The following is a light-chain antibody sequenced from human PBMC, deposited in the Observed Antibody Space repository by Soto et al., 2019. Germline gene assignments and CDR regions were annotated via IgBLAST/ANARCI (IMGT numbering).Light chain of an antibody. CDR3: QQYDSYPLT. V-gene: IGKV1-16*02. CDR2: AAS. CDR1: QGIGHS. Sequence: DIQMPQSPSSLSASVGDRVTITCRASQGIGHSLAWFQQKPGKAPNSLIYAASSLRSGVPSKFSGSGAGTDFTLTISSLQPEDFATYYCQQYDSYPLTFGGGTRVEIK. J-gene: IGKJ4*01.